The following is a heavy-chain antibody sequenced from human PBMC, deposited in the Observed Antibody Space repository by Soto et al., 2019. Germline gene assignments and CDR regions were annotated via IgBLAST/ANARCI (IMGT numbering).Heavy chain of an antibody. V-gene: IGHV4-39*01. CDR1: GGSINSRSSY. D-gene: IGHD3-3*01. CDR2: INYSGST. J-gene: IGHJ4*02. CDR3: AKTGFWSDYRVAEC. Sequence: SETLSLTCTVSGGSINSRSSYWGWIRQPPGKGLEWIGSINYSGSTYYNPSLKSRITISVDTSKNQFSLKLSSVTAADTAVYFCAKTGFWSDYRVAECWGLGTLVTVSS.